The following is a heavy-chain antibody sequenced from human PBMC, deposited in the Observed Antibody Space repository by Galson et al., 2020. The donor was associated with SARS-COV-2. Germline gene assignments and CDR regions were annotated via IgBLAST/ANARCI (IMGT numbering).Heavy chain of an antibody. V-gene: IGHV3-30*02. CDR1: GFIFNSHG. CDR3: AKGVEGFDY. J-gene: IGHJ4*02. CDR2: IRYDGSNE. Sequence: QLGESLKISCVASGFIFNSHGMHWVRQAPGKSLEWVAFIRYDGSNEYYADFVKGRFTISRDNSKNTLYLQMHSLRADDTALYYCAKGVEGFDYWGQGTLVTVSS.